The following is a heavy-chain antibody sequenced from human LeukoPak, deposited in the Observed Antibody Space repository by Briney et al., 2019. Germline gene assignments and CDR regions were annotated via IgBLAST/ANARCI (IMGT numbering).Heavy chain of an antibody. Sequence: GRSLRLSCAVSGFTFSDYYMSWIRQAPGKGLEWVSYISSGGSTISHADSVKGRFTISRDNAENSLYLQMNSLRAEDTAVYYCARRAAAGRCLDYWGQGTLVTVSS. V-gene: IGHV3-11*01. CDR3: ARRAAAGRCLDY. CDR1: GFTFSDYY. J-gene: IGHJ4*02. CDR2: ISSGGSTI. D-gene: IGHD6-13*01.